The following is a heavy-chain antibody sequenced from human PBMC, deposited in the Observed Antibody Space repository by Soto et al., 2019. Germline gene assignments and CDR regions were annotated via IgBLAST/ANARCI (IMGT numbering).Heavy chain of an antibody. J-gene: IGHJ4*02. Sequence: GGSLRLSCAASGFTFSSYSMNWVRQAPGKGLEWVSSISSSSSYIYYADSVKGRLTISRDNAKNSLYLQMNSLRAEDTAVYYCARDSPPYAFGEFLPRNDYWGQGTLVTVSS. D-gene: IGHD3-10*01. CDR2: ISSSSSYI. V-gene: IGHV3-21*01. CDR3: ARDSPPYAFGEFLPRNDY. CDR1: GFTFSSYS.